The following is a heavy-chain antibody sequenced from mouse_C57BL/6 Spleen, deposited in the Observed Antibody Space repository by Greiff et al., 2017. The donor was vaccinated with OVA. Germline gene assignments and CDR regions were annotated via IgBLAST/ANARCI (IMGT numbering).Heavy chain of an antibody. CDR1: GYSITSGYY. CDR3: ARRIYYGSSYVFDY. D-gene: IGHD1-1*01. V-gene: IGHV3-6*01. Sequence: EVQVVESGPGLVKPSQSLSLTCSVTGYSITSGYYWNWIRQFPGNKLEWMGYISYDGSNNYNPSLKNRISITRDTSKNQFFLKLNSVTTEDTATYYCARRIYYGSSYVFDYWGKGTTLTVSS. J-gene: IGHJ2*01. CDR2: ISYDGSN.